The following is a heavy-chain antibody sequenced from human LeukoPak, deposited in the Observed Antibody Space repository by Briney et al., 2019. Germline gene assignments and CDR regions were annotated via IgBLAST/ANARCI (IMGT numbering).Heavy chain of an antibody. D-gene: IGHD3-10*01. V-gene: IGHV3-23*01. CDR1: GFTFSSCV. J-gene: IGHJ4*02. CDR2: ISTSGKSP. CDR3: AETMVRGALKGGFDY. Sequence: PGGSLRLSCVTSGFTFSSCVMAWVRQAPGKGLEWVSSISTSGKSPYYADSVKGRFTISRDNSKNTVFLQMNSLRAEDTAIYYRAETMVRGALKGGFDYWGQGTLVTVSS.